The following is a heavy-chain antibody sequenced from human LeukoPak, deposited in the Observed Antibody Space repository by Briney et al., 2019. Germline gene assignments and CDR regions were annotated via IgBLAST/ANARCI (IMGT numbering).Heavy chain of an antibody. J-gene: IGHJ4*02. CDR3: ARAIAVAGLDY. V-gene: IGHV4-59*01. CDR1: GGSISSYY. CDR2: IYYSGST. D-gene: IGHD6-19*01. Sequence: SETLSLTCTVSGGSISSYYWSWIRQPPGKGLEWIGYIYYSGSTNYNPSLKSRVIISVDTSKNQFSLKLSSVTAADTAVYYCARAIAVAGLDYWGQGTLVTVSS.